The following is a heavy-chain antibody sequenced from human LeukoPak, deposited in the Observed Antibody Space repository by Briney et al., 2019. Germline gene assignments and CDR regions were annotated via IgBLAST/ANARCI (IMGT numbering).Heavy chain of an antibody. V-gene: IGHV3-53*01. CDR1: GFTVSSSY. J-gene: IGHJ4*02. CDR2: IYSGGTT. Sequence: GGSLRLSCAASGFTVSSSYMSWVRQAPEKGLEWVSVIYSGGTTYYADSVKGRFTISRDNSMSALYLQMNSLRAEDTALYYCAKLWTGTTIPRFLDYWGQGTLVTVS. D-gene: IGHD1-7*01. CDR3: AKLWTGTTIPRFLDY.